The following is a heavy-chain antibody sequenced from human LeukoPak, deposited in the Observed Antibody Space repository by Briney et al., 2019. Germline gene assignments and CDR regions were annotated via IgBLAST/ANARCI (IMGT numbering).Heavy chain of an antibody. CDR1: GGSISSGSYY. CDR3: ARDSPGGYFDY. V-gene: IGHV4-61*02. CDR2: IYTSGST. Sequence: PSQTLSLTCTVSGGSISSGSYYWTWIRQPAGKGLEWIGRIYTSGSTNYSPSLKSRVTTEVDKSKNQFSLRLSSVTVADTAVYYCARDSPGGYFDYWGQGTLVTVSS. D-gene: IGHD2-8*02. J-gene: IGHJ4*02.